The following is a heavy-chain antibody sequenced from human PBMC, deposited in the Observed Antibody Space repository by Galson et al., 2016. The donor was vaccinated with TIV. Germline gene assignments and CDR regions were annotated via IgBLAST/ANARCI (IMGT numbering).Heavy chain of an antibody. CDR1: GLSVSINY. CDR3: ARERVVDATYFYYYYGMDV. D-gene: IGHD2-15*01. Sequence: SLRLSCAASGLSVSINYMTWVRQAPGKGLEWVSLISDGGNTHYPDSVKGRFTISRDNSKNTLYLQMNSLRVEDTAVYYCARERVVDATYFYYYYGMDVWGQGTAVTVSS. V-gene: IGHV3-66*02. J-gene: IGHJ6*02. CDR2: ISDGGNT.